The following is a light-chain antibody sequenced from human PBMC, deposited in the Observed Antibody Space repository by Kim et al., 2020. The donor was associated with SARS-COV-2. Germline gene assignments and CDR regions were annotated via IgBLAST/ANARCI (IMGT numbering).Light chain of an antibody. Sequence: APGKTASITCGGDNSGSDSVNWYQQKPGQAPVVVIYSDSDRPSGIPERFSGSNSGDAATLTISRVAAGDEADYYCQVWDDTNDLWVFGGGTKLTVL. CDR3: QVWDDTNDLWV. V-gene: IGLV3-21*04. CDR2: SDS. J-gene: IGLJ3*02. CDR1: NSGSDS.